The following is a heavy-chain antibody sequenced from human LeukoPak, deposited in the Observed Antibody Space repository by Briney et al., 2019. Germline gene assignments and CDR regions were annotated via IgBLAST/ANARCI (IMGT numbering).Heavy chain of an antibody. D-gene: IGHD6-13*01. J-gene: IGHJ4*02. V-gene: IGHV3-30-3*01. CDR2: ISYDGSNK. Sequence: GRSLRLSCEVSGFVVTNFAMHWVRQAPGKGLEWVAVISYDGSNKYYADSVKGRFTISRDNSKNTLYLQMNSLRAEDTAVYYCAREGIAAAGDYWGQGTLVTVSS. CDR1: GFVVTNFA. CDR3: AREGIAAAGDY.